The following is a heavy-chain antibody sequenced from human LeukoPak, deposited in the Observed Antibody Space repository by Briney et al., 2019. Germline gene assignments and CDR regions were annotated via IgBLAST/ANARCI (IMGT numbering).Heavy chain of an antibody. CDR2: ISSDGTNK. CDR1: GFTFSSYG. Sequence: GGSLRLSCAASGFTFSSYGMSWVRQAPGKGLEWIAVISSDGTNKYYADSVRGRFTISRDNSQDTLYLQMSSRRIEDTAIYYCRAATRYLDYYYDYWGQGTLVTVSS. J-gene: IGHJ4*02. D-gene: IGHD3-22*01. V-gene: IGHV3-30*03. CDR3: RAATRYLDYYYDY.